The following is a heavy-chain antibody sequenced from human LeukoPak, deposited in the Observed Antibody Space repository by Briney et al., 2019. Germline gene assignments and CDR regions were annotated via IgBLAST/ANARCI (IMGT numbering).Heavy chain of an antibody. CDR3: ARAFSGSYYATSYYYYMDV. V-gene: IGHV3-21*01. J-gene: IGHJ6*03. D-gene: IGHD1-26*01. CDR2: ISNSSSYI. Sequence: GGSLRLFCAASGFTFSSYSMNGVRQAPGRGREWVSSISNSSSYIYYADSVKGRFTISRDNAKNSLYLQMNSLRAEDTAVYYCARAFSGSYYATSYYYYMDVWGKGTTVTVSS. CDR1: GFTFSSYS.